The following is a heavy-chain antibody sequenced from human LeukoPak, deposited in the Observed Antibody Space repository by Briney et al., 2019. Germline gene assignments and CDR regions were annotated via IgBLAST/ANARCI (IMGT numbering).Heavy chain of an antibody. Sequence: GASVKVSCKASGYTFTGYYIHWVRQAPGQGLDWMGRINPNNGGTNYAQKLQGRVTMTTDTSTNTAYMELRSLRSDDTAVYYCARDGYSSSSQENWFDPWGQGTLVTVSS. D-gene: IGHD6-6*01. CDR1: GYTFTGYY. J-gene: IGHJ5*02. CDR2: INPNNGGT. V-gene: IGHV1-2*06. CDR3: ARDGYSSSSQENWFDP.